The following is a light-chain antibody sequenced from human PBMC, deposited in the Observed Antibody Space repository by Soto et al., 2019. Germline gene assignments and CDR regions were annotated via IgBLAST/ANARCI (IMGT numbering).Light chain of an antibody. CDR3: QQYHSFPVT. Sequence: DIQMTQSPSTLSASVGDRVTITCRASQSISGCLAWYQQKRGKAPKLLIFKASSLKSGVPSRFSGSGSGTEFTLTIRSLQPDDSATYYCQQYHSFPVTFGQGTKVDIK. V-gene: IGKV1-5*03. J-gene: IGKJ1*01. CDR1: QSISGC. CDR2: KAS.